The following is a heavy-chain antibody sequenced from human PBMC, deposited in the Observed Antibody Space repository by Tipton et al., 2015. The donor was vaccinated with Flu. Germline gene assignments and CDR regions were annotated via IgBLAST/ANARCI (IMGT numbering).Heavy chain of an antibody. V-gene: IGHV4-59*01. Sequence: TLSLTCSVSGGSITNYYWSWIRQPPGKGLEWIGHIYSSGSTTYNPSLKSRVSMSADTSMNQFSLRLNSMTAADTAIYYCARVLAGHFGEGYFFDYWGQRALVTVSS. CDR2: IYSSGST. CDR3: ARVLAGHFGEGYFFDY. D-gene: IGHD3-10*01. J-gene: IGHJ4*02. CDR1: GGSITNYY.